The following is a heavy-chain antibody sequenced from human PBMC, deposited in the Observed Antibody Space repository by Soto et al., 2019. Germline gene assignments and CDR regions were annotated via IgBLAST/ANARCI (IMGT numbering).Heavy chain of an antibody. CDR2: ITGSGDYT. CDR1: GFTFSSYA. CDR3: GNDPNGDFCGPFDF. D-gene: IGHD4-17*01. V-gene: IGHV3-23*01. Sequence: EVQMLESGGGLVQPGGSLRLSCAASGFTFSSYALTWVRQAPGKGLEWVSSITGSGDYTRYTDSVKGRFTITRDNAKNTLLLQMKSLRADDTAIYYCGNDPNGDFCGPFDFWGQGTMVTVSS. J-gene: IGHJ3*01.